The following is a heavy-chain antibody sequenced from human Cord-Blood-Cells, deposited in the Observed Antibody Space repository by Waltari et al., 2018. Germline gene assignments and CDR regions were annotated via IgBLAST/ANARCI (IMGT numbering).Heavy chain of an antibody. Sequence: QVQLQESGPGLVKPSETLSLTCTVSGGSISSYYWSWIRQPPGKGLEWIGYIYYSGSNNYNPSLKSRVTISVDTSKNQFSLKLSSVTGADTAVYYCARARYCSGGSCYNWFDPWGQGTLVTVSS. CDR2: IYYSGSN. J-gene: IGHJ5*02. D-gene: IGHD2-15*01. V-gene: IGHV4-59*01. CDR1: GGSISSYY. CDR3: ARARYCSGGSCYNWFDP.